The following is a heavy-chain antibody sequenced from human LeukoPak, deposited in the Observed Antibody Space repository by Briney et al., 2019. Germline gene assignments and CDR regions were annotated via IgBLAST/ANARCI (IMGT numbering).Heavy chain of an antibody. D-gene: IGHD3-9*01. CDR3: ARVTGYMIEDYFDY. CDR1: GGSISSYY. V-gene: IGHV4-59*01. J-gene: IGHJ4*02. CDR2: IYYSGST. Sequence: SETLSPTCTVSGGSISSYYWSWIRQPPGKGLEWIGYIYYSGSTNYNPPLKSRVTISVDTSKNQFSLKLRSVTAADTAVYYCARVTGYMIEDYFDYWGQGILVTVSS.